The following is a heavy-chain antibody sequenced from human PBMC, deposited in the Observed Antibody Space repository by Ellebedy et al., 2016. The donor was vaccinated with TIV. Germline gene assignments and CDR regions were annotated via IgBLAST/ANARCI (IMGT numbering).Heavy chain of an antibody. CDR2: IYYSGST. D-gene: IGHD3-10*01. CDR3: ARGHMVRGVIRTYYYYGMDV. V-gene: IGHV4-59*12. CDR1: GGSISSYY. J-gene: IGHJ6*02. Sequence: GSLRLXXTVSGGSISSYYWSWIRQPPGKGLEWIGYIYYSGSTNYNPSLKSRVTISVDTSKNQFSLKLSSVTAADTAVYYCARGHMVRGVIRTYYYYGMDVWGQGTTVTVSS.